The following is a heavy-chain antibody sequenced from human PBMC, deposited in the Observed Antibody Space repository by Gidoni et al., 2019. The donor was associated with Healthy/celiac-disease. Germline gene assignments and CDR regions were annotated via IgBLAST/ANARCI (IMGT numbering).Heavy chain of an antibody. D-gene: IGHD3-22*01. J-gene: IGHJ4*02. V-gene: IGHV3-23*01. CDR3: AKEMEDYYDSSGYYSD. CDR2: SGGST. Sequence: SGGSTYYADAVKGRFTISRDHSKNTRYLQMNSLRAEDTAVYYCAKEMEDYYDSSGYYSDWGQGTLVTVSS.